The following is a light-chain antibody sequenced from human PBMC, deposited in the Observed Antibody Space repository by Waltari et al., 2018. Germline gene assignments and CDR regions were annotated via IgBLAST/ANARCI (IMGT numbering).Light chain of an antibody. Sequence: QSALTQPASVSGSPGQSIPISCTGTSSDVGRYNLVSWSQHHPGKAPKLIIYEGSKRPSVVSNRFSGSKSGNTASLTISGLQAEDEADYYCCSYAGSSTYVFGTGTKVTVL. J-gene: IGLJ1*01. CDR3: CSYAGSSTYV. V-gene: IGLV2-23*01. CDR1: SSDVGRYNL. CDR2: EGS.